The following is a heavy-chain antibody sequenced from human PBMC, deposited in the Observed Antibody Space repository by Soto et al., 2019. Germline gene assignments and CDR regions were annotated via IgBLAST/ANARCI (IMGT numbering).Heavy chain of an antibody. Sequence: PGGSLRLSCAASGFTFSNAWMSWVRQAPGKGLEWVGRIKSKTDGGTTDYAAPVKGRFTISRDDSKNTLYLQMNSLKTEDTAVYYCTNSPGIAEQQYYYYYYYMDVWGKGTTVTVSS. V-gene: IGHV3-15*01. CDR3: TNSPGIAEQQYYYYYYYMDV. J-gene: IGHJ6*03. CDR1: GFTFSNAW. CDR2: IKSKTDGGTT. D-gene: IGHD6-13*01.